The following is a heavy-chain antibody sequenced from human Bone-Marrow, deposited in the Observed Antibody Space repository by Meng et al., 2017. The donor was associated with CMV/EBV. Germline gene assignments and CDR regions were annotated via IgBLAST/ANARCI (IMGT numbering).Heavy chain of an antibody. CDR3: ARDYYYDSSGFDY. D-gene: IGHD3-22*01. Sequence: ASVNVSCKASGYTFTGYYMHWVRQAPGQGLEWMGWINPNSGGTNYAQKFQGRVTMTRDTSISTAYMELSRLRSDDTAMYYCARDYYYDSSGFDYWGQGTLVTVSS. J-gene: IGHJ4*02. CDR2: INPNSGGT. CDR1: GYTFTGYY. V-gene: IGHV1-2*02.